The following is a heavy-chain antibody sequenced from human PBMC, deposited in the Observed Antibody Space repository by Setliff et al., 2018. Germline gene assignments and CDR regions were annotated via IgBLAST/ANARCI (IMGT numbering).Heavy chain of an antibody. CDR3: ASAGHSGSWFPFDAFHI. Sequence: GGSLRLSCAASGYSFNSFDMHWVRQAPGKGLEWVSYISGSSHIISYADSVRGRFTISRDNAKNSLYLQMNSLRAEDTAVYYCASAGHSGSWFPFDAFHIWGQGTMVTVSS. CDR1: GYSFNSFD. V-gene: IGHV3-48*04. CDR2: ISGSSHII. J-gene: IGHJ3*02. D-gene: IGHD6-13*01.